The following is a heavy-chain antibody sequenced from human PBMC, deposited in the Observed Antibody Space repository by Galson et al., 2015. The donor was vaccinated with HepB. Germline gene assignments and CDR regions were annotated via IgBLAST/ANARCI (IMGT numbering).Heavy chain of an antibody. V-gene: IGHV3-7*03. Sequence: SLRLSCAASGFTFSSYWMSWVRQAPGKGLEWVANIKQDGSEKYYVDSVKGRFTISRDNAKNSLYLQMNSLRAEDTAVYYCARDSFLSGALGAFDIWGQGTMVTVSS. CDR1: GFTFSSYW. D-gene: IGHD1-26*01. CDR2: IKQDGSEK. J-gene: IGHJ3*02. CDR3: ARDSFLSGALGAFDI.